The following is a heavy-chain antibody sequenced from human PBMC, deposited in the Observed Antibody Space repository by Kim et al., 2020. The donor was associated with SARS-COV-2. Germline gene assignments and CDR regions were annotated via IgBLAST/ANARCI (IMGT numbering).Heavy chain of an antibody. CDR3: ARGGAAAAGRCHYHYATDV. CDR1: VYSFTSYY. Sequence: ASVKVSCKASVYSFTSYYLHCVRHAPGQGLAWMVIINPVGGSTNYAQELQGRVTVTRDASTSTVYMELSSLRSEDTAAYYCARGGAAAAGRCHYHYATDV. V-gene: IGHV1-46*04. J-gene: IGHJ6*01. D-gene: IGHD6-13*01. CDR2: INPVGGST.